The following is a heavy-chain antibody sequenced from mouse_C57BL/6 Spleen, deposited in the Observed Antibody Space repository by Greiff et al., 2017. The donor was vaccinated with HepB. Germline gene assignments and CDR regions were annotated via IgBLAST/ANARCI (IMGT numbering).Heavy chain of an antibody. V-gene: IGHV1-5*01. D-gene: IGHD2-5*01. CDR2: IYPGNSDT. J-gene: IGHJ3*01. CDR1: GYTFTSYW. Sequence: VHVKQSGTVLARPGASVKMSCKTSGYTFTSYWMHWVKQRPGQGLEWIGAIYPGNSDTSYNQKFKGKAKLTAVTSASTAYMELSSLTNEDSAVYYCTRRGDSNEAWFAYWGQGTLVTVSA. CDR3: TRRGDSNEAWFAY.